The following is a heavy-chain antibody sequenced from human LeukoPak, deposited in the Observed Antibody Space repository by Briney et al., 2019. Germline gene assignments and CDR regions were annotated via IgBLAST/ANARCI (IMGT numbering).Heavy chain of an antibody. CDR1: GGSISSYY. J-gene: IGHJ6*02. D-gene: IGHD4-17*01. V-gene: IGHV4-59*01. Sequence: PSETLSLTCTVSGGSISSYYWSWIRQPPGKGLEWIGYIYYSGSTNDNPSLKSRVTISVDTSKNQFSLKLSSVTAADTAVYYCARAEGEYGDYNYYYYYGMDVWGQGTTVTVSS. CDR2: IYYSGST. CDR3: ARAEGEYGDYNYYYYYGMDV.